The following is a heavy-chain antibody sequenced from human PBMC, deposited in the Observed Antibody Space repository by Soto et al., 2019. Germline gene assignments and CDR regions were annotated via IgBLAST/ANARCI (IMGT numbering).Heavy chain of an antibody. V-gene: IGHV3-23*01. Sequence: EVQLLESGGGLVQPGGSLRLSCAASGFTFSSYAMNWVRQAPGKGLEWVSAISGSGGNTYYADSVKGRFTISRDNSKNTLYLQMNSRRAEDTAVYYCAKGVEVPAAPFDYWGQGTLVTVSS. D-gene: IGHD2-2*01. CDR3: AKGVEVPAAPFDY. J-gene: IGHJ4*02. CDR1: GFTFSSYA. CDR2: ISGSGGNT.